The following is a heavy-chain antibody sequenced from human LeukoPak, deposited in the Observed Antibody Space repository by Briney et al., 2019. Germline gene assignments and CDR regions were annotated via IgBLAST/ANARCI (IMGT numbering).Heavy chain of an antibody. V-gene: IGHV3-48*03. CDR2: ITSSGRNI. D-gene: IGHD3-22*01. CDR3: ARPHTSGYYDLNC. J-gene: IGHJ4*02. CDR1: GLIFSSYE. Sequence: GGSLRLSCAASGLIFSSYEMNWVRQAPGKGPEWVSHITSSGRNIYYADSVKGRFTISRDNAKNSLYLQMNSLRAEDTAVYYCARPHTSGYYDLNCWGQGTLVTVSS.